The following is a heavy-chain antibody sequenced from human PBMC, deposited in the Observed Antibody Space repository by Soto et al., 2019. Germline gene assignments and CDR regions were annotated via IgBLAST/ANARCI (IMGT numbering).Heavy chain of an antibody. CDR2: IYYSGST. CDR3: AREGGLSSGWYGGAFDI. Sequence: QVQLQESGPGLVKPSETLSLTCTVSGGSISSYYWSWIRQPPGKGLEWIGYIYYSGSTNYNPSLKSRVTISVDTSKNQFSLKLSSVTAADTAVYYCAREGGLSSGWYGGAFDIWGQGTMVTVSS. J-gene: IGHJ3*02. CDR1: GGSISSYY. V-gene: IGHV4-59*01. D-gene: IGHD6-19*01.